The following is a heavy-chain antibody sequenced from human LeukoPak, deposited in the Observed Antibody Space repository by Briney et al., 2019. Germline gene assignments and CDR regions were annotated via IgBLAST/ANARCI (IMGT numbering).Heavy chain of an antibody. CDR1: GGTFSSYA. J-gene: IGHJ6*03. V-gene: IGHV1-69*13. Sequence: SVKVSCKASGGTFSSYAISWVRQAPGQGLEWMGGIIPIFGTANYAQKFQGRVTITADESTSTAYMELSSLRSEDTAVYYCATLGSMVRGVVYYYYMDVWGKGTTVTVSS. D-gene: IGHD3-10*01. CDR3: ATLGSMVRGVVYYYYMDV. CDR2: IIPIFGTA.